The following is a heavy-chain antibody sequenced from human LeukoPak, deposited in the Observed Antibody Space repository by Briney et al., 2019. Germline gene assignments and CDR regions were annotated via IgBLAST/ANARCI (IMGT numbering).Heavy chain of an antibody. CDR1: GFTFSGYW. Sequence: PGGSLRLSCAASGFTFSGYWMSWVRQAPGKGLQWVANIRQDGSEKYYVDSVKGRFTISRDNAKNSLYLQMNSLRAEDTAVYFCARDYYDTTGPLTYWGQGTLVTVSS. D-gene: IGHD3-22*01. J-gene: IGHJ4*02. V-gene: IGHV3-7*01. CDR2: IRQDGSEK. CDR3: ARDYYDTTGPLTY.